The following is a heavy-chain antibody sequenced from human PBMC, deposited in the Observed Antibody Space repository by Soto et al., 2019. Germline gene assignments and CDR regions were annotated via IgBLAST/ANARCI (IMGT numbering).Heavy chain of an antibody. CDR2: IYYSGST. V-gene: IGHV4-31*03. Sequence: SETLSLTCTVSGGSISSGGYYWSWIRQHPGKGLEWIGYIYYSGSTYYNPSLKSRVTISVDTSKNQFSLKLSSVTAADTAVYHCARAYDNDGGFDPWGQGTLVTVSS. CDR1: GGSISSGGYY. CDR3: ARAYDNDGGFDP. J-gene: IGHJ5*02. D-gene: IGHD5-12*01.